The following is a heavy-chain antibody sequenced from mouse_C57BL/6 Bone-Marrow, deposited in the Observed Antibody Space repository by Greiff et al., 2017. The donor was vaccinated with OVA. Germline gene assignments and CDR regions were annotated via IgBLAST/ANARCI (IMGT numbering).Heavy chain of an antibody. D-gene: IGHD2-4*01. V-gene: IGHV1-74*01. CDR1: GYTFTSYW. Sequence: QVQLQQPGAELVKPGASVKVSCKASGYTFTSYWMHWVKQRPGQGLEWIGRIHPSDSDTNYNQKFKGKATVTVDKSSSTAYMQLSSLTSEDSAVYYCAIDDYEGPFDYWGQGTTLTVSS. J-gene: IGHJ2*01. CDR2: IHPSDSDT. CDR3: AIDDYEGPFDY.